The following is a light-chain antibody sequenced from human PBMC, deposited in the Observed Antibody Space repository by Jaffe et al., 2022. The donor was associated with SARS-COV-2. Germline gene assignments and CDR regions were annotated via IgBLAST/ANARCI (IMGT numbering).Light chain of an antibody. Sequence: VLIQSPGTLSLSPGERVTLSCRASENVNSNFLAWYQQRRGQAPRLLIYAASSRATGVPDRFSGSGSGTDFTLTISRLEPEDFAFYYCQQYGASPLTFGGGTKVEIK. J-gene: IGKJ4*01. CDR2: AAS. CDR1: ENVNSNF. CDR3: QQYGASPLT. V-gene: IGKV3-20*01.